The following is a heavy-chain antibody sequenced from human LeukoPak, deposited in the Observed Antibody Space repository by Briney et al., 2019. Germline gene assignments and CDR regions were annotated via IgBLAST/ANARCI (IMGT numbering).Heavy chain of an antibody. D-gene: IGHD5-18*01. V-gene: IGHV3-49*03. J-gene: IGHJ4*02. Sequence: GGSLRLSCTASGFTFGDYAMSWFRQAPGKGLEWVGFIRSKAYGGTTEYAASVKDRFSISRDDSKSIAYLQMNSLKTEDTAVYYCANDLGWIQLNLGRGQGTLVTVSS. CDR3: ANDLGWIQLNLG. CDR2: IRSKAYGGTT. CDR1: GFTFGDYA.